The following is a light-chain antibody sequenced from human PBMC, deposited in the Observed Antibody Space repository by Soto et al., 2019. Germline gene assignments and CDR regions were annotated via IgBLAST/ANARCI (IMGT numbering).Light chain of an antibody. V-gene: IGKV3-20*01. CDR3: QQYYTSPIT. J-gene: IGKJ5*01. Sequence: EIVLTQSPGTLSLSPGESATLLCRASQFVSSKSLAWYQQKPGQAPRLLIFDTSTRATGIPDRFSGSGSGTDFTLTITPLEPEDFAVYFCQQYYTSPITFGQGTRLDIK. CDR1: QFVSSKS. CDR2: DTS.